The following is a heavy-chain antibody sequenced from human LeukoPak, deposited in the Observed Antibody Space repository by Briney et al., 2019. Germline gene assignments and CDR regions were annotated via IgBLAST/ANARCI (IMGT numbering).Heavy chain of an antibody. CDR1: GGSFSGYF. J-gene: IGHJ4*02. Sequence: SETLSLTCAVYGGSFSGYFWSWIRQPPGKGLEWIGEINPSGSTNYSPSLKSRVTMSVDTSRKQFSLNLTSVTAADTAVYYCAKGITYYPIKYWGQGALVTVS. D-gene: IGHD1-26*01. V-gene: IGHV4-34*01. CDR2: INPSGST. CDR3: AKGITYYPIKY.